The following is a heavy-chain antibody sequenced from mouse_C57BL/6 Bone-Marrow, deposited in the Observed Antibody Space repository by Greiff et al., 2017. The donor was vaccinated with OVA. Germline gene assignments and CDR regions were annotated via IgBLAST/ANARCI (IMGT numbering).Heavy chain of an antibody. CDR2: ISSGGSYT. CDR1: GFTFSSYG. D-gene: IGHD2-4*01. Sequence: EVQVVESGGDLVKPGGSLKLSCAASGFTFSSYGMSWVRQTPDKRLEWVATISSGGSYTYYPDSVKGRFTISRDNAKNTLYLQMSSLKSEDTAMYYCARPKYDYDGAWFAYWGQGTLVTVSA. J-gene: IGHJ3*01. V-gene: IGHV5-6*01. CDR3: ARPKYDYDGAWFAY.